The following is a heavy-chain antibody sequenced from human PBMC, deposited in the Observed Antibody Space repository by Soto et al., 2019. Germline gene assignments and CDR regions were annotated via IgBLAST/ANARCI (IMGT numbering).Heavy chain of an antibody. Sequence: GGSLRLSCAASGFTFTRYSMNWVRQAPGKGLEWVSSISSTTNYIYYGDSMKGRFTISRDNAKNSLYLEMNSLRAEDTAVYYFAKESEDLTSNFDYWDPGTLVTVSS. V-gene: IGHV3-21*06. J-gene: IGHJ4*02. CDR1: GFTFTRYS. CDR3: AKESEDLTSNFDY. CDR2: ISSTTNYI.